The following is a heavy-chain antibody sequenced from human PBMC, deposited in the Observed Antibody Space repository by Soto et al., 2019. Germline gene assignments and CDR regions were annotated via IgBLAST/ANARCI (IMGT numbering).Heavy chain of an antibody. Sequence: EVQLVESGGDLVQPGRSLRLSCTTSGFTFGDYAMSWVRQAPGKGLEWVGFIISKTYGGTTEYAASMKGRFTISKDDSKSIAYLQMNSLQTEDTAVYFCSRNVIANYWGQGTLVTVSS. V-gene: IGHV3-49*04. J-gene: IGHJ4*02. D-gene: IGHD2-21*01. CDR1: GFTFGDYA. CDR2: IISKTYGGTT. CDR3: SRNVIANY.